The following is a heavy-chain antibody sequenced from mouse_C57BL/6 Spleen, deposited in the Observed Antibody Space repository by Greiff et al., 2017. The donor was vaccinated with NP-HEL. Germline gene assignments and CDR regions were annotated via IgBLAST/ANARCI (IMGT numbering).Heavy chain of an antibody. Sequence: EVHLVESGGGLVKPGGSLKLSCAASGFTFSDYGMHWVRQAPEKGLEWVAYISSGSSTIYYADTVKGRFTISRDNAKNTLFLQMTSLRSEDTAMYYCACYDYDEYAMDYWGQGTSVTVSS. CDR2: ISSGSSTI. D-gene: IGHD2-4*01. CDR1: GFTFSDYG. V-gene: IGHV5-17*01. J-gene: IGHJ4*01. CDR3: ACYDYDEYAMDY.